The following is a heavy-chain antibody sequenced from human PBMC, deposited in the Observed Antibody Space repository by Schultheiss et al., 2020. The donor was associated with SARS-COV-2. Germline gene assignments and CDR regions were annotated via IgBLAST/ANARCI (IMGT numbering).Heavy chain of an antibody. Sequence: GESLKISCAASGFTFSSYGMHWVRQAPGKGLEWVSSISSSSSYIYYADSVKGRFTISRDNAKNSLYLQMNSLRAEDTAVYYCASTLSFGDYWGQGTLVTVSS. CDR2: ISSSSSYI. D-gene: IGHD3-16*01. V-gene: IGHV3-21*01. CDR3: ASTLSFGDY. J-gene: IGHJ4*02. CDR1: GFTFSSYG.